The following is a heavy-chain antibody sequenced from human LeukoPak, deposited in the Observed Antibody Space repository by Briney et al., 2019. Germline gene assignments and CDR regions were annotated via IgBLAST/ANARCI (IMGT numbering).Heavy chain of an antibody. CDR3: ATPSRGYSGCDYYFDY. V-gene: IGHV3-7*01. CDR1: GFTLSSYW. CDR2: IKQDGIEN. J-gene: IGHJ4*02. D-gene: IGHD5-12*01. Sequence: SGGSLRLSCAASGFTLSSYWMSWVGEAPGKGLERAPNIKQDGIENYYVDSVKGRFTISRDNAKNALYVQMNSLRAEDTAVYYCATPSRGYSGCDYYFDYWGQATLVAVSS.